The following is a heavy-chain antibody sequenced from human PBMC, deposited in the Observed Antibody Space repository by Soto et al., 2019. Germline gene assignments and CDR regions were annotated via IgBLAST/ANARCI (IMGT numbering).Heavy chain of an antibody. V-gene: IGHV1-69*01. D-gene: IGHD6-6*01. CDR3: ARDRGQLVPSQSYYYYGMDV. Sequence: QVQLVQSGAEVKKPGSSVKVSCKASGGTFSSYAISWVRQAPGQGLEWMGGIIPIFGTANYAQKFQRRVTITADESTSTAYMELSSLRSDDTAVYYCARDRGQLVPSQSYYYYGMDVWGQGTTVTVSS. J-gene: IGHJ6*02. CDR1: GGTFSSYA. CDR2: IIPIFGTA.